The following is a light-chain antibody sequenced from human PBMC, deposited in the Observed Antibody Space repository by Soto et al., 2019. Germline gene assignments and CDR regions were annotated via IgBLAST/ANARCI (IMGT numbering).Light chain of an antibody. CDR1: QTISSW. J-gene: IGKJ1*01. CDR2: KAS. V-gene: IGKV1-5*03. CDR3: QQYNSWLWT. Sequence: DIHVTQSPATLSGSVGDRVTITCRASQTISSWLARYQQKPGKAPKLLIYKASTLKSGVPSRFSGSGSGTEFTLIISSLQSEDSAVYYCQQYNSWLWTFGQGTKVDIK.